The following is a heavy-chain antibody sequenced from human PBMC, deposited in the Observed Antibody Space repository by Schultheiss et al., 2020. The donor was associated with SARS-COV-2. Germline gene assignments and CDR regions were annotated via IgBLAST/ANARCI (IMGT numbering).Heavy chain of an antibody. CDR1: GFTFSSYG. Sequence: GGSLRLSCAASGFTFSSYGMHWVRQAPGKGLEWVAVISYDGSNKYYADSVKGRFTISRDNAKNSLYLQMNSLRAEDTAVYYCARVPASDLNFDYWGQGTLVTVSS. CDR3: ARVPASDLNFDY. D-gene: IGHD3-10*01. CDR2: ISYDGSNK. V-gene: IGHV3-33*05. J-gene: IGHJ4*02.